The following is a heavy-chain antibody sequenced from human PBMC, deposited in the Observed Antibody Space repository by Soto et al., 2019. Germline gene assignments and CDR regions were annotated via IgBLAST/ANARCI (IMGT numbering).Heavy chain of an antibody. CDR3: ARSPLRYCISTSCYPFFDY. Sequence: QITLKESGPTLVKPTQTLTLTCTFSGFSLSTSGVGVGWIRQPPGKALEWLALIYWDDDKRYSPSLKSRLTITQDTSNNQVVLTMTNMDPVDTATYYCARSPLRYCISTSCYPFFDYWGQGTLVTVSS. V-gene: IGHV2-5*02. CDR1: GFSLSTSGVG. CDR2: IYWDDDK. J-gene: IGHJ4*02. D-gene: IGHD2-2*01.